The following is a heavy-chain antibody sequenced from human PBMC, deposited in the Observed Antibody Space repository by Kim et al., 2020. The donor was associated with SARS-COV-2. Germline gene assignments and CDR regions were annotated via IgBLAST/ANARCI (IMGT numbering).Heavy chain of an antibody. CDR3: CRGYSGGPIYAFDI. J-gene: IGHJ3*02. D-gene: IGHD6-19*01. CDR1: RFSLSDHY. V-gene: IGHV3-72*01. CDR2: SGNKASSHTT. Sequence: GGSLRLSCVTSRFSLSDHYIDWVRQGPGKGLEWVGRSGNKASSHTTEYSAFVKDRFTISRDDSKNSLYLQMNSLKTEDTAVYYCCRGYSGGPIYAFDIWGQGTGVTVSS.